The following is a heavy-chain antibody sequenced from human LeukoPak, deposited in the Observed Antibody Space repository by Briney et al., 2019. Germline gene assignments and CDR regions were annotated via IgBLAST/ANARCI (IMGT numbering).Heavy chain of an antibody. CDR3: ASSENYDFWSGYYIDTYFDY. CDR1: GGSFSGYY. V-gene: IGHV4-34*01. Sequence: SETLSLTCAVYGGSFSGYYWSWIRQPPGKGLEWIGEINHSGSTNYNPSLKSRVTISVGTSKNQFSLKLSSVTAADTAVYYCASSENYDFWSGYYIDTYFDYWGQGTLVTVSS. D-gene: IGHD3-3*01. CDR2: INHSGST. J-gene: IGHJ4*02.